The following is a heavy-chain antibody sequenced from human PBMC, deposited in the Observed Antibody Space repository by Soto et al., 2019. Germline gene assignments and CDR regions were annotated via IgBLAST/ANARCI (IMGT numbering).Heavy chain of an antibody. D-gene: IGHD2-15*01. V-gene: IGHV4-31*03. Sequence: QVQLQESGPGLVKPSQTLSLTCTVSGGSISSGGYYWSWIRQPPGKGLEWIGYSSYSGSTYYNPSLKSRGTRSVDKSKNQFSLKLSSVTAADTAVDYCARTPYCSGGSCYYYYYRDVWGKGTTGTVSS. J-gene: IGHJ6*03. CDR1: GGSISSGGYY. CDR2: SSYSGST. CDR3: ARTPYCSGGSCYYYYYRDV.